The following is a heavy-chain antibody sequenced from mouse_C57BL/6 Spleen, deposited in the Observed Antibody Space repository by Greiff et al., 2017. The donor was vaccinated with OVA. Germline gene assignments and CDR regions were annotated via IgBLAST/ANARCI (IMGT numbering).Heavy chain of an antibody. D-gene: IGHD2-3*01. J-gene: IGHJ2*01. CDR1: GYTFTDYY. CDR3: ARADGYCVAHFDY. Sequence: EVQLQQSGPELVKPGASVKLSCKASGYTFTDYYMNWVKQSHGKSLEWIGDINPNNGGTSYNQKFKGKATLTVDKSSSTAYMELRSLTSDDSAVYYCARADGYCVAHFDYWGQGTTLTVSS. V-gene: IGHV1-26*01. CDR2: INPNNGGT.